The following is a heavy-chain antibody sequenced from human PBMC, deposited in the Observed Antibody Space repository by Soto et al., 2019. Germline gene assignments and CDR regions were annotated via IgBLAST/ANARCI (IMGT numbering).Heavy chain of an antibody. D-gene: IGHD6-13*01. V-gene: IGHV3-23*01. J-gene: IGHJ5*02. CDR3: AKRPGIAAAGGFDP. Sequence: PGGSLRLSCAASGFTFSNYAMSWVRQAPGKGLEWVSTISGSGGSTYHADSVKGRFTISRDISKNTLFLQMNSLRAEDTAVYYCAKRPGIAAAGGFDPWGQGTLVTVSS. CDR2: ISGSGGST. CDR1: GFTFSNYA.